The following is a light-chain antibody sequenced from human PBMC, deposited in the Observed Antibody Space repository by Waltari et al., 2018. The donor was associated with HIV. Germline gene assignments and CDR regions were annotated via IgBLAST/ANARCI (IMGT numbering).Light chain of an antibody. Sequence: QSALPQPASVSGSPGQSITISCTGTSSDVGGYNYVSWYQQHPGKAPKLMIYEVSKRPSGVSNRFAGSKSGNTTSLTISGLQAEDVADYYCTSYTSSSTDVFGTGTKVTVL. CDR2: EVS. J-gene: IGLJ1*01. CDR1: SSDVGGYNY. CDR3: TSYTSSSTDV. V-gene: IGLV2-14*01.